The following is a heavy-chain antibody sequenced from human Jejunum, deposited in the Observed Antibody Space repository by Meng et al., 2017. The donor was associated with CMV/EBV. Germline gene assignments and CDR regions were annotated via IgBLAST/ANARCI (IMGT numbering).Heavy chain of an antibody. CDR3: VNRAWLES. J-gene: IGHJ5*01. CDR2: ILSNTDGGTT. V-gene: IGHV3-15*01. CDR1: GASISTDS. Sequence: GPLQEAGPGLVRPSETLFLTCTVSGASISTDSYYWSWVRQPAGKGLEWVGRILSNTDGGTTDYTTPVKGRFTISRDDSKNTLFLQMNSLRAEDTAVYYCVNRAWLESWGQGTLVTVS. D-gene: IGHD1/OR15-1a*01.